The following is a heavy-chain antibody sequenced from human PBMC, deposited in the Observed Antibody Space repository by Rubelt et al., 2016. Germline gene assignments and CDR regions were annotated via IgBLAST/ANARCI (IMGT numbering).Heavy chain of an antibody. D-gene: IGHD1-26*01. CDR3: ARSSAEVEDY. Sequence: EVQLVESGGGLVQPGGSLRLSCAASGFTVSSNYMSWVRQAPGKGLEWVSVIYSGGSTYYADSVKGRFTISRHNSKNTLYLQRTSLRAEDTAVYYCARSSAEVEDYWGQGTLVTVSS. CDR2: IYSGGST. V-gene: IGHV3-53*04. CDR1: GFTVSSNY. J-gene: IGHJ4*02.